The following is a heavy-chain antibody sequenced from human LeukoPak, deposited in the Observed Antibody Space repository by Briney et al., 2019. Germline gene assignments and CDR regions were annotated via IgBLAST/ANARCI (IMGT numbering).Heavy chain of an antibody. CDR2: INHSGST. CDR1: GGSFSGYY. D-gene: IGHD3-3*01. CDR3: ARGRYDFWSGYPYFDY. J-gene: IGHJ4*02. V-gene: IGHV4-34*01. Sequence: SETLSLTCAVYGGSFSGYYWSWIRQPPGEGLEWIGEINHSGSTNYNPSLKSRVTISVDTSKNQFSLKLSSVTAADTAVYYCARGRYDFWSGYPYFDYWGQGTLVTVSS.